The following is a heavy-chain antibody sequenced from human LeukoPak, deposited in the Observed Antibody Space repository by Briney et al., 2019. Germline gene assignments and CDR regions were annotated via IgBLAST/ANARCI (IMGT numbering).Heavy chain of an antibody. CDR3: ARLLRRIPTGDY. Sequence: GGSLRVSCTAPGFSFSAYFLSWVRQAPGKGLEWVATIFEDGITKYYDDSVRGRFTISRDSAENSLYLEMTSLRTEYTAVYYFARLLRRIPTGDYWGQGPLVTVSS. CDR1: GFSFSAYF. D-gene: IGHD2-15*01. CDR2: IFEDGITK. V-gene: IGHV3-7*01. J-gene: IGHJ4*02.